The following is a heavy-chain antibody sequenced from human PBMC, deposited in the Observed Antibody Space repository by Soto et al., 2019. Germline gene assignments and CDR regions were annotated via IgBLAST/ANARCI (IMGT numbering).Heavy chain of an antibody. CDR1: GYSMTSGGYY. Sequence: QMQLQESGPELVKPSQTLSLICTVSGYSMTSGGYYWSWLRHLPGNGLEWIGYIYYSGGTQFNPSLQSRVSMSVDTSKNQFSLRLSSVTAADTAVYYCATLLGSHQHYYFGIDVWGQGTTVTVSS. D-gene: IGHD2-2*01. V-gene: IGHV4-31*03. CDR3: ATLLGSHQHYYFGIDV. CDR2: IYYSGGT. J-gene: IGHJ6*02.